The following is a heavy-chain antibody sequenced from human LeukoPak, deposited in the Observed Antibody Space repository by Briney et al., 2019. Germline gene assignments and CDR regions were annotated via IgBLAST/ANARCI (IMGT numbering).Heavy chain of an antibody. CDR2: ISAYNGNT. CDR3: ARDAIFGVVITNYYYYYGMDV. D-gene: IGHD3-3*01. Sequence: WASVKVSCKASGYTFTSYGISWVRQAPGQGLEWMGWISAYNGNTNYAQKLQGRVTMTTDTSTSTAYMELRSLRSDDTAVYYCARDAIFGVVITNYYYYYGMDVWGQGTTVTVSS. CDR1: GYTFTSYG. J-gene: IGHJ6*02. V-gene: IGHV1-18*01.